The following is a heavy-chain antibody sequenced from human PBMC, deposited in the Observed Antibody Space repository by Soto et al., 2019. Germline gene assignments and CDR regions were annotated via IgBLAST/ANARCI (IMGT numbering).Heavy chain of an antibody. J-gene: IGHJ5*02. D-gene: IGHD3-9*01. Sequence: SETLSLTCAVYGGSFSGYIWSWIRQSPGKGLEWIAYIYYSGSTKYNPSLKSRVTISVDTSKNQFSLKMNSVTAADTAVYYCARYDIFTGYSDRFDPWGQGILVTVSS. CDR3: ARYDIFTGYSDRFDP. CDR2: IYYSGST. V-gene: IGHV4-59*08. CDR1: GGSFSGYI.